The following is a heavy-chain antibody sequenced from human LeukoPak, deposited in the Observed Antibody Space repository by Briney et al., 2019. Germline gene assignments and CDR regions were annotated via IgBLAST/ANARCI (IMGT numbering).Heavy chain of an antibody. CDR3: ARAPGGFDI. V-gene: IGHV1-69*04. Sequence: VASVKVSCKASGVSFTSSAFSWVRQAPGQGLEWMGRIIPSLGIPKYGPRFQGRLTITADKSTDTAYMELSSLRSEDTAVYYCARAPGGFDIWGQETMVTVSS. CDR1: GVSFTSSA. D-gene: IGHD1-1*01. J-gene: IGHJ3*02. CDR2: IIPSLGIP.